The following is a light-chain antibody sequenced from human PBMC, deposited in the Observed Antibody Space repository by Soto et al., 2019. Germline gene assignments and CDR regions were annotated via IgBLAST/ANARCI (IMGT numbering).Light chain of an antibody. Sequence: QSVLTQPRSVSESPGQSVTISCTGTSSDVGGYNYVSWYQQHPGKAPKLIIYDVTRRLSGVPDRFSASKSDNTASLTISGLQAEDEADYYCCSFAGAHWVFGGGTQLTVL. CDR3: CSFAGAHWV. V-gene: IGLV2-11*01. CDR2: DVT. J-gene: IGLJ3*02. CDR1: SSDVGGYNY.